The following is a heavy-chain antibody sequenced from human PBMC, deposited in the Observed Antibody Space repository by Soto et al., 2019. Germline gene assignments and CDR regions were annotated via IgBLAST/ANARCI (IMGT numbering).Heavy chain of an antibody. CDR3: ARPPSPEPGWVNYFYAMDV. CDR1: GFTFSSYS. Sequence: EVQLVESGGDLVQPGGSLRLSCAASGFTFSSYSMNWVRQAPGKGLEWISYVSSSSNTIYYADSVKGRFTISRDNAKNSLFLQMNSLRYEDAAVYYCARPPSPEPGWVNYFYAMDVWGLGTTVSVSS. CDR2: VSSSSNTI. D-gene: IGHD1-26*01. J-gene: IGHJ6*02. V-gene: IGHV3-48*02.